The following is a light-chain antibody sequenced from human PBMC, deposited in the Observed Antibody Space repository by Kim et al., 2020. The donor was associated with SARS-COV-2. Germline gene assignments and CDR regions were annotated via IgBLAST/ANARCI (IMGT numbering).Light chain of an antibody. Sequence: PGKAARITCGGNNIGSKSVHWYQQKPGQAPVLVIYYDSDRPSGIPERFSGSNSGNTATLTISRVEAGDEADYYCQVWDSSSDHRVFGGGTQLTVL. CDR3: QVWDSSSDHRV. CDR1: NIGSKS. J-gene: IGLJ2*01. V-gene: IGLV3-21*04. CDR2: YDS.